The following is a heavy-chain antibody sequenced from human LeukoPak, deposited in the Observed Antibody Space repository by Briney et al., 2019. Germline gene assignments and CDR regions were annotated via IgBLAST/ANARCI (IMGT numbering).Heavy chain of an antibody. CDR2: IYNSGST. CDR3: ASLSGIAVDY. J-gene: IGHJ4*02. V-gene: IGHV4-59*11. Sequence: SETLTLTCTVSGAYISSHYWSWVRQPPGKGLEWIGYIYNSGSTSYNPSPKSRANISLDTSKNQFSLNLSSVTAADTAVYYCASLSGIAVDYWGQGTLVSVSS. D-gene: IGHD2-15*01. CDR1: GAYISSHY.